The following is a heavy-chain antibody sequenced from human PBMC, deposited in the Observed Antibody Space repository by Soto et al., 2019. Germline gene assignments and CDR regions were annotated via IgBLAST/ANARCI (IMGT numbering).Heavy chain of an antibody. CDR1: GFTLKDCA. CDR3: ARARATGGGVFDI. V-gene: IGHV3-23*01. J-gene: IGHJ3*02. D-gene: IGHD2-8*02. Sequence: GGSLRLSCSTSGFTLKDCAISWVRQAPGKGLEWVSTILVGGSTHYPDSVKGRFTISRDNSKNTVFLQMNSLTAGDTAVYYCARARATGGGVFDIWGQGKMVTVSS. CDR2: ILVGGST.